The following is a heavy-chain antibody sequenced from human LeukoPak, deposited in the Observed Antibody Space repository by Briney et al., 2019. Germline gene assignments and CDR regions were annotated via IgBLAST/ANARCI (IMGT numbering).Heavy chain of an antibody. J-gene: IGHJ4*02. CDR1: GFTFSSYA. D-gene: IGHD5-18*01. V-gene: IGHV3-23*01. CDR2: ISGSGGST. CDR3: AKSLWSREGYYFDY. Sequence: GGSLRLSCAASGFTFSSYAMGWVRQAPGKGLEWVSAISGSGGSTYYADSVKGRFTISRDNSKNTLYLQMNSLRAEDTAVYYCAKSLWSREGYYFDYWGQGTLVTVSS.